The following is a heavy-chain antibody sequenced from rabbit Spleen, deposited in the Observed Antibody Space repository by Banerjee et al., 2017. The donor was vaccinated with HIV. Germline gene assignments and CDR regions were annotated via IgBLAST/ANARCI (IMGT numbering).Heavy chain of an antibody. Sequence: QEQLVESGGDLVKPEGSLTLTCTASGFSFSSSYCMCWVRQAPGKGLEWIACIYTGSSGSTYYASWAKGRFTISKTSSTTVTLQMTRLTAADTATYFCARTTDATYYNLWGPGTLVTVS. V-gene: IGHV1S45*01. CDR1: GFSFSSSYC. CDR3: ARTTDATYYNL. J-gene: IGHJ4*01. D-gene: IGHD6-1*01. CDR2: IYTGSSGST.